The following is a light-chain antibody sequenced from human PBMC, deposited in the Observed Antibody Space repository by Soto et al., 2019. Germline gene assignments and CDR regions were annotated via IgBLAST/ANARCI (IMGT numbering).Light chain of an antibody. CDR3: QHRSNCPPRYP. Sequence: EIVLTQSPATLSLSPGERATLSCRASQSVGGFLAWYQQKSGQAPRLLIYDTSKRATGIPARFSGSGSGTDFTPPFTSLEQKDFSVYHCQHRSNCPPRYPFGQGTKLEIK. CDR2: DTS. V-gene: IGKV3-11*01. J-gene: IGKJ2*01. CDR1: QSVGGF.